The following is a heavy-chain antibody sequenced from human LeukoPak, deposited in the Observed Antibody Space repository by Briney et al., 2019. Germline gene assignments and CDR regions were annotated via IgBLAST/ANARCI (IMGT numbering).Heavy chain of an antibody. CDR3: ARGPPHSNWWNRFDC. J-gene: IGHJ4*02. Sequence: PGGSLRLSCVASGILVSSNYMSWVRQAPGKGLEWVSFIDSTGSTYYADSVKGRFTISRDNSKNMVSLQMNSLRAEDTAVYYCARGPPHSNWWNRFDCWGQGTLVTVSS. CDR1: GILVSSNY. D-gene: IGHD1-1*01. CDR2: IDSTGST. V-gene: IGHV3-66*01.